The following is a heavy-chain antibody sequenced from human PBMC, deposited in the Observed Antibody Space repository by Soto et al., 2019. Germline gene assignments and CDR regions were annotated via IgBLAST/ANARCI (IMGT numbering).Heavy chain of an antibody. J-gene: IGHJ4*02. D-gene: IGHD3-22*01. CDR1: GFTFSGYS. CDR3: ARDLHSDSSGFGY. CDR2: ISSSSTYI. Sequence: KPGGSLRLSCAASGFTFSGYSMNWVRQAPGKGLEWVSSISSSSTYIYYADSLKGRFTISRNNAKNSLYLHMNSLRAEDTAVYYCARDLHSDSSGFGYWGQGTLVTVSS. V-gene: IGHV3-21*01.